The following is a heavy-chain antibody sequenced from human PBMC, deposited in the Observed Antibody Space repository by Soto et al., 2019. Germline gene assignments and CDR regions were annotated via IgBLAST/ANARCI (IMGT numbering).Heavy chain of an antibody. CDR1: GFPFGRDA. CDR2: ISASGGRT. CDR3: AKGGYYSLFDI. J-gene: IGHJ3*02. V-gene: IGHV3-23*01. Sequence: GGSLRLSCVASGFPFGRDAMGWVRQTPGKGLEWVSGISASGGRTYYADSVKGRFTISRDNPNNPLSLQMHILRVEDTAVYFCAKGGYYSLFDIWGQGTMVTVSS. D-gene: IGHD2-15*01.